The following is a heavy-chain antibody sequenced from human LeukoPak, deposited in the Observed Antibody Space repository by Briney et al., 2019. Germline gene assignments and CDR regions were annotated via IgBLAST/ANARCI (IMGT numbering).Heavy chain of an antibody. CDR1: GFTFSSSA. V-gene: IGHV3-23*01. Sequence: GGSLRLSCAASGFTFSSSAMTWVRQAPGKGLEWVSAISGSGGSTYYADSVKGRFTISRDNSKNTLYLQMNSLIAEDTAVYYCAKCRWDIVVVPAAIYYFDYWGQGTLVTVSS. CDR2: ISGSGGST. CDR3: AKCRWDIVVVPAAIYYFDY. J-gene: IGHJ4*02. D-gene: IGHD2-2*02.